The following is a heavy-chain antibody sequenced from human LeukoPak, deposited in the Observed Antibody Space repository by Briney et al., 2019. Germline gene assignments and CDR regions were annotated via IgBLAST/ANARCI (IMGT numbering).Heavy chain of an antibody. V-gene: IGHV1-18*01. D-gene: IGHD6-13*01. Sequence: ASVKVSCKASGYTFTSYGISWVRQAPGQGLEWMGWISAYNGNTNYAQKLQGRVTMTTDTSTSTAYMELRSLRSDDTAVYYCARDSRDLVSSRGYFDYWGQGTLVTVSS. CDR2: ISAYNGNT. CDR3: ARDSRDLVSSRGYFDY. J-gene: IGHJ4*02. CDR1: GYTFTSYG.